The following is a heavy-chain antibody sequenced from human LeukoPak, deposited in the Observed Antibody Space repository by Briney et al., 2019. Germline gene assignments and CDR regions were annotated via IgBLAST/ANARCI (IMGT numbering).Heavy chain of an antibody. CDR2: IYYRGST. Sequence: SETLSLTCTVSGDSISSNSYYWGWIRQPPGKGLEWIGSIYYRGSTYYNPSLKSRVTISVDTSKNQFSLKLTSLTAADTAVYYCVRPAEQQLDAYDIWGQGKMVTVSS. CDR3: VRPAEQQLDAYDI. J-gene: IGHJ3*02. D-gene: IGHD6-13*01. V-gene: IGHV4-39*01. CDR1: GDSISSNSYY.